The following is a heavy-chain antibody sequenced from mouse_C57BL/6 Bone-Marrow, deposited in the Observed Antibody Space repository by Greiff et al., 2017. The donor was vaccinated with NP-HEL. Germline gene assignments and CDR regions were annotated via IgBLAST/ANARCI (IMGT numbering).Heavy chain of an antibody. CDR1: GYTFTDYY. CDR2: INPNNGGT. J-gene: IGHJ2*01. CDR3: ARVPTTVVASYYFDY. V-gene: IGHV1-26*01. D-gene: IGHD1-1*01. Sequence: EVQLQQSGPELVKPGASVKISCKASGYTFTDYYMNWVKQSHGKSLEWIGDINPNNGGTSHNQKFKGKATLTVDKSSRTAYMELRSLTSEDSAVYYCARVPTTVVASYYFDYWGQGTTLTVSS.